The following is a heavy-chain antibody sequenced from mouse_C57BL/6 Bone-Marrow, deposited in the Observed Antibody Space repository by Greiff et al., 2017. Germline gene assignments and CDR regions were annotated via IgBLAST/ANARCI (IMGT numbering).Heavy chain of an antibody. V-gene: IGHV1-50*01. J-gene: IGHJ3*01. CDR2: IDPSDSYT. Sequence: QVQLQQPGAELVKPGASVKLSCKASGYTFTSYWMQWVKQRPGQGLEWIGEIDPSDSYTNYNQKFKGKATLTVDTSSSTAYMQLSSLTSEDSAVDYCARYYGNYEFAWFAYWGQGTLVTVSA. CDR3: ARYYGNYEFAWFAY. CDR1: GYTFTSYW. D-gene: IGHD2-1*01.